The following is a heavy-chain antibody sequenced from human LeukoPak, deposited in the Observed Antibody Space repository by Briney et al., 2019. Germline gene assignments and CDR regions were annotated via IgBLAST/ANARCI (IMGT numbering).Heavy chain of an antibody. CDR1: GGSFSGYY. CDR3: ARDARFGELVDY. D-gene: IGHD3-10*01. J-gene: IGHJ4*02. V-gene: IGHV4-34*01. CDR2: INPSGSI. Sequence: RPSETLSLTCAVYGGSFSGYYWSWIRQPPGKGLEWIGEINPSGSINYNPSLKSRVTISVDMSKNQFSLKLSSVTAADTAMYYCARDARFGELVDYWGQGTLVTVSS.